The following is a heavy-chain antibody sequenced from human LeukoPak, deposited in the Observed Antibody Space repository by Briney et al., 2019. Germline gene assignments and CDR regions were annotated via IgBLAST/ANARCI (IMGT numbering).Heavy chain of an antibody. V-gene: IGHV3-11*04. CDR2: ISGSGTTI. Sequence: GGSLRLSCAASGFTFSDYYMSWIRQAPGKGLEWVSYISGSGTTIYYADSVKGRFTISRDNAKNSLYLQMNSLRAEDTAVYYCARGAYCSGGSCYDYSYYGMDVWGQGTTVTVSS. CDR1: GFTFSDYY. J-gene: IGHJ6*02. D-gene: IGHD2-15*01. CDR3: ARGAYCSGGSCYDYSYYGMDV.